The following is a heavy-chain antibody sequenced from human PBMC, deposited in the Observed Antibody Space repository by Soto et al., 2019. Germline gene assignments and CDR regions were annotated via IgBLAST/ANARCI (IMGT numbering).Heavy chain of an antibody. D-gene: IGHD3-16*01. CDR2: INSDGSST. V-gene: IGHV3-74*01. CDR3: SSGGGSTWH. CDR1: GFTFSSYW. J-gene: IGHJ4*02. Sequence: EVQLVESGGGLVQPGGSLRVSCAASGFTFSSYWMHWVRQAPGKGLVWVSRINSDGSSTNYADFVKGRFAISRDNAKNTLYLQLNRLRVEDTAVYYCSSGGGSTWHWGQGTLVTVSS.